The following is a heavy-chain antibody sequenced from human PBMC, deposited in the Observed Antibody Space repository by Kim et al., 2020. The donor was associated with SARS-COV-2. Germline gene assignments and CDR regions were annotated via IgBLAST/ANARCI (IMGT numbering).Heavy chain of an antibody. J-gene: IGHJ6*02. CDR2: INHSGST. Sequence: SETLSLTCAVYGGSFSGYYWSWIRQPPGKGLEWIGEINHSGSTNYNPSLKSRVTISVDTSKNQFSLKLSSVTAADTAVYYCARMGYCSSTSCYAYYYYGMDVWGQGTTVTVSS. D-gene: IGHD2-2*01. CDR3: ARMGYCSSTSCYAYYYYGMDV. CDR1: GGSFSGYY. V-gene: IGHV4-34*01.